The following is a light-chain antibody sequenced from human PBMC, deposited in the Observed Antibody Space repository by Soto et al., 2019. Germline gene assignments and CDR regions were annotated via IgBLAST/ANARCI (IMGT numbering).Light chain of an antibody. V-gene: IGKV3-20*01. CDR3: QQYGSSSWT. CDR1: RSVSSSY. Sequence: TQSPSTLSASVGDRVTITCRASRSVSSSYLAWYQQKPGQAPRLLIYGASSRATGIPDRFSGSGSGTDFTLTISRLEPEDFAVYYCQQYGSSSWTFGQGTKVDIK. CDR2: GAS. J-gene: IGKJ1*01.